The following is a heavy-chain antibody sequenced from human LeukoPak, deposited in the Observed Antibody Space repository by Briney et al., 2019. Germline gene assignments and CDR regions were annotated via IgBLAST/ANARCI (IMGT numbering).Heavy chain of an antibody. V-gene: IGHV1-2*02. CDR3: ARGRDHCSSTSCYLDY. CDR2: INPNSGGT. CDR1: GYSFTGYY. J-gene: IGHJ4*02. D-gene: IGHD2-2*01. Sequence: ASVKVSCKASGYSFTGYYMQWVRQAPGQGLEWMGWINPNSGGTNYAQKFQGRVTMTRDTSISTAYMELSRLRSDDTAVYYCARGRDHCSSTSCYLDYWGQGALVTVSS.